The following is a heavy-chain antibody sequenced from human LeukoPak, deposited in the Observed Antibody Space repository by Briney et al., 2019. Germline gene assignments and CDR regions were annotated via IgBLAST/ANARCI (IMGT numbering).Heavy chain of an antibody. V-gene: IGHV4-59*12. D-gene: IGHD5-18*01. J-gene: IGHJ3*02. CDR3: ARGMDTAMVKHAFDI. CDR1: GGSISSYY. CDR2: IYYSGST. Sequence: PSETLSLTCTVSGGSISSYYWSWIRQPPGKGLEWIGYIYYSGSTNYNPSLKSRVTISVDTSKNQFSLKLSSVTAADTAVYYCARGMDTAMVKHAFDIWGQGTMVTVSS.